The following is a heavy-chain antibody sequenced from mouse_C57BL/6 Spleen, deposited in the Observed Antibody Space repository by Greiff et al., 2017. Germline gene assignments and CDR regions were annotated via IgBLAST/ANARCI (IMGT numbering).Heavy chain of an antibody. V-gene: IGHV5S21*01. CDR2: ISGGGAYI. J-gene: IGHJ1*03. CDR1: GFTFSSYA. CDR3: AVYYYGSSDWYFDV. D-gene: IGHD1-1*01. Sequence: EVKVVESGEGLVKPGGSLKLSCAASGFTFSSYAMSWVRQTPEKRLEWVAYISGGGAYIYYADTVKGRFTISRDNARNTLYLQMSSLKSEDTALYYCAVYYYGSSDWYFDVWGTGTTVTVSS.